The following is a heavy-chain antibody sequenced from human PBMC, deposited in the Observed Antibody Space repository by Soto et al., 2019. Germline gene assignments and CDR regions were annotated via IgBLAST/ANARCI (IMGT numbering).Heavy chain of an antibody. V-gene: IGHV3-48*03. CDR3: ARDLGYYASDGYFDY. CDR2: ISSSGSTI. CDR1: GFTFSSYE. D-gene: IGHD3-22*01. J-gene: IGHJ4*02. Sequence: GGSLRLSCAASGFTFSSYEMNWVRQAPGKGLEWVSYISSSGSTIYYADSVKGRFTISRDNAKNSLYLKMNSLRAEDTAVYYCARDLGYYASDGYFDYWGQGPVVTVSS.